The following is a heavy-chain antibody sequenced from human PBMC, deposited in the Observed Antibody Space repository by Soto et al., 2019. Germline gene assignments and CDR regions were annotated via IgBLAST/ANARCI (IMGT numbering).Heavy chain of an antibody. CDR3: ARVKGVGITIFGVSYYYYYGMDV. Sequence: SETLSLTCTVSGGSISSSSYYWGWIRQPPGKGLEWIGSIYYSGSTYYNPSLKSRVTISVDTSKNQFSLKLSSVTAADTAAYYCARVKGVGITIFGVSYYYYYGMDVWGQGTTVTVSS. V-gene: IGHV4-39*01. CDR1: GGSISSSSYY. D-gene: IGHD3-3*01. CDR2: IYYSGST. J-gene: IGHJ6*02.